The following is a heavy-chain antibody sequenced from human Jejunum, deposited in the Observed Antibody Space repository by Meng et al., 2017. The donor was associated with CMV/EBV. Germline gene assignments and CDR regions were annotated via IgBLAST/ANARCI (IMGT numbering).Heavy chain of an antibody. Sequence: CAVSGFTYSNFWMSWVRQSPGMGLEWVANIKQDGSATYCADSVKGRFTISRDNAKNSLYLQMDNLRADDTAVYYCVREDIVVFDYWGQGTLVTVSS. CDR1: GFTYSNFW. CDR2: IKQDGSAT. J-gene: IGHJ4*02. V-gene: IGHV3-7*01. CDR3: VREDIVVFDY. D-gene: IGHD2-15*01.